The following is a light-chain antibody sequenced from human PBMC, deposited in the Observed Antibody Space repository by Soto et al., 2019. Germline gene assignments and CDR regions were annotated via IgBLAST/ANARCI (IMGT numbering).Light chain of an antibody. CDR2: AAS. CDR3: QQANSFPRT. J-gene: IGKJ1*01. CDR1: QAISTW. V-gene: IGKV1D-12*01. Sequence: DIQMTQSPSSVSASVGDRVTITCRASQAISTWLAWYQQKPGKAPKLLIYAASNLQTGVPSRFSGSGSGTAFTLTISSLQPEEFATYYCQQANSFPRTFGQGTKVEIK.